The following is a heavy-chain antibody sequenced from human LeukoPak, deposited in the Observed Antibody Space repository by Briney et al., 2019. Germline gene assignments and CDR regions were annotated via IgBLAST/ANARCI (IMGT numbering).Heavy chain of an antibody. J-gene: IGHJ5*02. CDR3: ARGSQQLVPKGWFDP. Sequence: ASVKVSCKASGYTFTSYYMHWVRQAPGQGLEWMGIINPSGGSTSYAQKFQGRVTMTRDMSTSTVYMELSSLRSEDTAVYYCARGSQQLVPKGWFDPWGQGTLVTVSS. V-gene: IGHV1-46*01. D-gene: IGHD6-13*01. CDR2: INPSGGST. CDR1: GYTFTSYY.